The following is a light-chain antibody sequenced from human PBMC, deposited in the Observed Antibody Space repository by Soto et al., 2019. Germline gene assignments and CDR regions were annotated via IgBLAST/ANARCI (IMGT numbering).Light chain of an antibody. CDR1: QSVSSY. Sequence: EIVLTQSPATLSLSPGERATLSCRASQSVSSYLAWYQQKPGQAPTLLIYDASNRATGIPARFSGSGSGTDFTLTISSLEPADFAVYYCQPRSNWPPYTFGQGTKLEIK. CDR3: QPRSNWPPYT. V-gene: IGKV3-11*01. CDR2: DAS. J-gene: IGKJ2*01.